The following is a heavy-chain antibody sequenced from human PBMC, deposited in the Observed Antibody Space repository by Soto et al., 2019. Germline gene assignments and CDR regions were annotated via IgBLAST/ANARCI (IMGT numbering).Heavy chain of an antibody. CDR2: IIPILDTA. Sequence: QVQLEQSGAEVKKPGSSVKVSCKASGDTFRSYPITWVRQAPGQGLEWMGGIIPILDTANYAQKFQGRVTITADKSTRIAYMELSSLRSEDTAVYYCARAIAGYNYGDWLDPGGQGTLVTVSS. D-gene: IGHD5-12*01. J-gene: IGHJ5*02. CDR1: GDTFRSYP. CDR3: ARAIAGYNYGDWLDP. V-gene: IGHV1-69*06.